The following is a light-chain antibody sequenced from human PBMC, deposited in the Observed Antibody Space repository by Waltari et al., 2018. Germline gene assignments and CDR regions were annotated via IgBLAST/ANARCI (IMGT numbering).Light chain of an antibody. J-gene: IGLJ2*01. CDR1: ALPPPS. CDR2: NDT. Sequence: SYELTQAPSVAVSLGQTARITCSGDALPPPSVPWYQQRPGQAPVLVIYNDTERPSGIPERFSGSSSGTTVTLTISGVQAEDEADYYCQSTNSTGPYVIFGGGTKVTVL. V-gene: IGLV3-25*03. CDR3: QSTNSTGPYVI.